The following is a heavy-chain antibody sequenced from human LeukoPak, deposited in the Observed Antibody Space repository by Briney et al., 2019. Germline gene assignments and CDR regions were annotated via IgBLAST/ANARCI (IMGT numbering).Heavy chain of an antibody. CDR3: AKGGSTSGRYYYYGMDV. CDR1: GFTFSSYA. CDR2: ISGSGGST. Sequence: GGSLRLSCAASGFTFSSYAMSWVRQAPGKGLEWVSAISGSGGSTYYADSVKGRFTISRDNSKNTLYLQMNSLRAEDTAVYYCAKGGSTSGRYYYYGMDVWGQGTTVTVSS. J-gene: IGHJ6*02. D-gene: IGHD2-2*01. V-gene: IGHV3-23*01.